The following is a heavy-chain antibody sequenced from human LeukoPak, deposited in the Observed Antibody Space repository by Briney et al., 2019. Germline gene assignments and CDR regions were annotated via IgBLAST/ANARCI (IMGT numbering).Heavy chain of an antibody. Sequence: SVRVSCKASGGTFSSYTISWVRQAPGQGLEWMGRIIPILGIANYAQKFQGRVTITADKSTSTAYMELSSLRSEDTAVYYCARDLGYYDSSGYFDYWGQGTLVTVSS. D-gene: IGHD3-22*01. CDR3: ARDLGYYDSSGYFDY. V-gene: IGHV1-69*04. CDR1: GGTFSSYT. J-gene: IGHJ4*02. CDR2: IIPILGIA.